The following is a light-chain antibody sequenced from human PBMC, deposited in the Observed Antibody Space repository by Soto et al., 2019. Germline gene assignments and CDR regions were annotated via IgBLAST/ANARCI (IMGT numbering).Light chain of an antibody. CDR3: QEYGSSPSA. Sequence: EIALPQSAATLSLSPGERATLSCGASQSVGSIYLAWYQQKPGLAPRLLVYDASSWPTGIPDRFTGSGSGIAFSLTISRLEPEDFAVYYCQEYGSSPSAFGPGTKVYIK. CDR1: QSVGSIY. CDR2: DAS. V-gene: IGKV3D-20*01. J-gene: IGKJ3*01.